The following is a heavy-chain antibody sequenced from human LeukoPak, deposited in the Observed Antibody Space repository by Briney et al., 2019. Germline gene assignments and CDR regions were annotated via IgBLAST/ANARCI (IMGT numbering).Heavy chain of an antibody. D-gene: IGHD3-16*01. CDR3: VGQSVY. CDR2: ISRDGGTT. Sequence: QAGGSLRLSCAASGFTFSSSRMYWVRQAPGKGLVWVSRISRDGGTTNYADSVKGRFTISRDNAKNTLYLQMNSLRAEDTAVYYCVGQSVYWGQGTLVTVSS. CDR1: GFTFSSSR. V-gene: IGHV3-74*01. J-gene: IGHJ4*02.